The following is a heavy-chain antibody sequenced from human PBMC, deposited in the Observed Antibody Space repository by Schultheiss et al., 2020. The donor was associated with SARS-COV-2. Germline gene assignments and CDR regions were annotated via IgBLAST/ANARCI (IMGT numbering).Heavy chain of an antibody. J-gene: IGHJ4*02. CDR1: GYTFTSYG. CDR3: AREQLVGPTGDY. CDR2: ISAYNGNT. Sequence: ASVKVSCKASGYTFTSYGISWVRQAPGQGLEWMGWISAYNGNTNYVQKLQGRVTMTTDTSTSTAYMELRSLRFDDTAVYSCAREQLVGPTGDYWGQGTLVTVSS. V-gene: IGHV1-18*01. D-gene: IGHD1-26*01.